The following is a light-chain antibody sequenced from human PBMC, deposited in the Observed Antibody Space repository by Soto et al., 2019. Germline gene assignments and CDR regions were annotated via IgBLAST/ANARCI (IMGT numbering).Light chain of an antibody. CDR3: QQHADWPLT. V-gene: IGKV3D-20*02. CDR1: QSVSSTY. CDR2: GAS. J-gene: IGKJ4*01. Sequence: EIELTQSPGTLSLSPGESATLSCKASQSVSSTYLAWFQQKPGQPPTLLIYGASSRATGIPDRFSGSGSGTDFSLTISRLEPEDFAVYYCQQHADWPLTFGGGTKVDIK.